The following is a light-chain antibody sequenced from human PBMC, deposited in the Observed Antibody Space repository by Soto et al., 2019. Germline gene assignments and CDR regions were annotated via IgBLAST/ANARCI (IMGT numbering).Light chain of an antibody. CDR3: QHFGNSLWT. Sequence: EIVLTQSPGTLSLSPGERATLSCRASQSVASRNLAWYQQKSGQAPRLLIYGASSRAIHTPDRFSGSGSGTDFTLTISGLEPEDFAVYYRQHFGNSLWTFGQGTKVDIK. J-gene: IGKJ1*01. CDR1: QSVASRN. CDR2: GAS. V-gene: IGKV3-20*01.